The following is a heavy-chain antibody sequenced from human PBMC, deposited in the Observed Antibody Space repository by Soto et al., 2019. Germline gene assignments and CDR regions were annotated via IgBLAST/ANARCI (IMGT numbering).Heavy chain of an antibody. J-gene: IGHJ6*02. CDR3: AREGFYSRSSEYSGYNYYGMDV. V-gene: IGHV3-33*01. Sequence: QEQLVESGGGVVQPGWSLRLSCAASGFSFRRYGMHWVRQAPGKGLEWVAVIWYDGSNKYYGDFLKGRFTISRDNSKNTLYLQMNSPRADDSGVYYCAREGFYSRSSEYSGYNYYGMDVWGQGTTVIVTS. CDR1: GFSFRRYG. CDR2: IWYDGSNK. D-gene: IGHD6-6*01.